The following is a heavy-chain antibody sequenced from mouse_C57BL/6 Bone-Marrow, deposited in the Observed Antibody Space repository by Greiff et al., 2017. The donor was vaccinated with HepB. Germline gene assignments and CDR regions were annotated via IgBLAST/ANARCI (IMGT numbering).Heavy chain of an antibody. CDR2: INYDGSST. J-gene: IGHJ3*01. CDR3: ARLKDGGFAY. Sequence: EVQRVESEGGLVQPGSSMKLSCTASGFTFSDYYMAWVRQVPEKGLEWVANINYDGSSTYYLDSLKSRFIISRDNAKNILYLQMSSLKSEDTATYYCARLKDGGFAYWGQGTLVTVSA. D-gene: IGHD2-3*01. CDR1: GFTFSDYY. V-gene: IGHV5-16*01.